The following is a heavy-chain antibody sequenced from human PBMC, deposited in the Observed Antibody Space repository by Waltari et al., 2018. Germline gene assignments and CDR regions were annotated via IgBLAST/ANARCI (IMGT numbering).Heavy chain of an antibody. CDR3: ARDRGRGIYLDS. V-gene: IGHV4-4*02. D-gene: IGHD2-15*01. CDR1: GDSMSSTDW. J-gene: IGHJ4*02. CDR2: VQRSGRT. Sequence: QLQLQESGPGLVKPSGTLSLTCAVSGDSMSSTDWWSWVRQSPGKGLEWIGQVQRSGRTNYNPSFASRVTISIDTSTNQFSLKVTSATAADTAVYLCARDRGRGIYLDSWGQGTLVTVSP.